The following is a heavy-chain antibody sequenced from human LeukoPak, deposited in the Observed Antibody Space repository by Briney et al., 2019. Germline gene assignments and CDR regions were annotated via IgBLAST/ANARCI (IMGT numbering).Heavy chain of an antibody. CDR1: GGSISSYY. CDR3: ARDTVTATVTNYYYYYMDV. Sequence: SETLSLTCTVSGGSISSYYWSWIRQPAGKGLEWIGRIYTSVSTNYNPSLKSRVTMSVDTSKNQFSLKLSSVTAADTAVYYCARDTVTATVTNYYYYYMDVWGKGTTVTVSS. V-gene: IGHV4-4*07. CDR2: IYTSVST. J-gene: IGHJ6*03. D-gene: IGHD4-11*01.